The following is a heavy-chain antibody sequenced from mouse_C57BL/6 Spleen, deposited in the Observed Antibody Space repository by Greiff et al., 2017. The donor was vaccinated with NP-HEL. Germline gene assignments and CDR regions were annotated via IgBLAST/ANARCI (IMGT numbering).Heavy chain of an antibody. D-gene: IGHD1-1*01. CDR1: GYTFTSYG. J-gene: IGHJ2*01. CDR3: ARVGITTVNFDY. V-gene: IGHV1-81*01. Sequence: VQLQQSGAELARPGASVKLSCKASGYTFTSYGISWVKQRTGQGLEWIGEIYPRSGNTYYNEKFKGKATLTADKSSSTAYMELRSLTSEDSAVYFCARVGITTVNFDYWGQGTTLTVSS. CDR2: IYPRSGNT.